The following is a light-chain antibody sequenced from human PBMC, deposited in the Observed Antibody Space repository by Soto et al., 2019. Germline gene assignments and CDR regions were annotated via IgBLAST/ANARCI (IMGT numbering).Light chain of an antibody. CDR2: TTN. Sequence: QAVVTQEPSLTVSPGGTVTLTCASSTGAVTSGNYPRWFQQRPGQAPRTLIYTTNSKHSWTPARFSGSLLGDKAALTLSGVQPEDEADYYCLLYYGGAQLVFGGGTQLTVL. CDR1: TGAVTSGNY. J-gene: IGLJ3*02. CDR3: LLYYGGAQLV. V-gene: IGLV7-43*01.